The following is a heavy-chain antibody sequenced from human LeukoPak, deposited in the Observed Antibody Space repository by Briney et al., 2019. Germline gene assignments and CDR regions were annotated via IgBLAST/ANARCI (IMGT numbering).Heavy chain of an antibody. J-gene: IGHJ6*03. Sequence: GASVKVSCKASGYTFTSYDINWVRQATGQGLEWMGWMNPNSGNTGYAQKFQGRVTITRNTSISTAYMELSSLRSEDTAVYYCARRGDDFWSGYHYYYMDVWGKGTAATVSS. CDR2: MNPNSGNT. CDR3: ARRGDDFWSGYHYYYMDV. CDR1: GYTFTSYD. V-gene: IGHV1-8*03. D-gene: IGHD3-3*01.